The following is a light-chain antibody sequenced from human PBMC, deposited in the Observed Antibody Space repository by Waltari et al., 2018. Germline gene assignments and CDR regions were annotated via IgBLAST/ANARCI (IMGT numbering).Light chain of an antibody. CDR3: MQATHFPRT. Sequence: IVLTQTPLSSPVSLGQPASISCRSSQSLVHSDGNIYLNWLHQRPGKPQRLLIYKIFNRFSGVSERFSGSGAGTDFTLKISRVEADDVGVYYCMQATHFPRTFGQGTRVEIK. CDR2: KIF. J-gene: IGKJ1*01. CDR1: QSLVHSDGNIY. V-gene: IGKV2-24*01.